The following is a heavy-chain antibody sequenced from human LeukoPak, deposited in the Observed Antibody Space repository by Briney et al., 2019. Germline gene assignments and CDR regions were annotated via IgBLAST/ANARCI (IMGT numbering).Heavy chain of an antibody. CDR2: IYYSGST. CDR1: GGSISSSSYY. Sequence: SKTLSLTCTVSGGSISSSSYYWGCIHQPPGKRLEWVASIYYSGSTYYYPSLKSRVTISVDTSNNQFSLKLSSVTAADTAVYYCARHTYNLNHARTFDYWGQGTLVTVSS. V-gene: IGHV4-39*01. J-gene: IGHJ4*02. D-gene: IGHD1-14*01. CDR3: ARHTYNLNHARTFDY.